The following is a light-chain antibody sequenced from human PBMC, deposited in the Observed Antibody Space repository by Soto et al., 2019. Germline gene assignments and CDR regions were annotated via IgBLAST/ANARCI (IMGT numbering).Light chain of an antibody. Sequence: QSALTQPPSASGSPGQSVTISCTGTSSDVGGYNYVSWYQHHPGKAPKLMIYEVSKRPSGVPDRFSGSKSDNTASLTVSGLQAEDEAEYYCSSYAGSNNVVFGGGTKLTVL. CDR1: SSDVGGYNY. V-gene: IGLV2-8*01. CDR3: SSYAGSNNVV. J-gene: IGLJ2*01. CDR2: EVS.